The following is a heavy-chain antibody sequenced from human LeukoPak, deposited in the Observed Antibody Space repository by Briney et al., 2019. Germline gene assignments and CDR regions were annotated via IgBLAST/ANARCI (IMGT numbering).Heavy chain of an antibody. CDR1: GGSISSSSYY. Sequence: SETLSLTCTVSGGSISSSSYYWGWIRQPPGKGLEWIGSIYYSGSTYYNPSLKSRVTISVDTSKNQFSLKLSPVTAADTAVYYCARPRNSNYFDYWGQGTLVTVSS. CDR3: ARPRNSNYFDY. D-gene: IGHD1-14*01. J-gene: IGHJ4*02. CDR2: IYYSGST. V-gene: IGHV4-39*01.